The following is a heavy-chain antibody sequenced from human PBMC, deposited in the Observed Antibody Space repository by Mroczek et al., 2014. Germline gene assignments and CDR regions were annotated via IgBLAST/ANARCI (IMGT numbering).Heavy chain of an antibody. J-gene: IGHJ3*02. V-gene: IGHV3-9*01. CDR1: GFTFDDYA. CDR3: AKXISSWWELQPGRGAGGAFDI. D-gene: IGHD1-26*01. CDR2: ISWNSGSI. Sequence: VQLVQSGGGLVQPGRSLRLSCAASGFTFDDYAMHWVRQAPGKGLEWVSGISWNSGSIGYADSVKGRFTISRDNAKNSLYLQMNSLRAEDTALYYCAKXISSWWELQPGRGAGGAFDIWGQGDNGHRLF.